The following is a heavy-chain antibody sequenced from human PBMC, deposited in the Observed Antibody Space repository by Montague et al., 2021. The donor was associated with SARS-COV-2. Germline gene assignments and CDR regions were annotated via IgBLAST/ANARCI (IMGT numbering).Heavy chain of an antibody. CDR2: IYYSGST. D-gene: IGHD3-22*01. J-gene: IGHJ3*02. Sequence: SETLSLTCTVSGGSISSSSYYWGRIRQPPGKGLVWIVCIYYSGSTYYNLSLKIRVTISVDTSKNQFSLKLSSVTAADAAVYYCASPTYYYDSSGSDAFDIWGQGTMVTVSS. V-gene: IGHV4-39*01. CDR3: ASPTYYYDSSGSDAFDI. CDR1: GGSISSSSYY.